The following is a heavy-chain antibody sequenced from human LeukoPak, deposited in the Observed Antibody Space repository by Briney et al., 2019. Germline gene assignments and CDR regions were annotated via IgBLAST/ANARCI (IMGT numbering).Heavy chain of an antibody. D-gene: IGHD3-10*01. CDR3: ARGHHYYGSGSYYD. V-gene: IGHV4-34*01. Sequence: SETLSLTCAVYGGSFSGYYWSWIRQPPGKGLEWIGEINHSGSTNYNPSLKSRVTISVDTSKNQFSLKLSSVTAADTAVYYCARGHHYYGSGSYYDWGQGTLVTVSS. CDR2: INHSGST. J-gene: IGHJ4*02. CDR1: GGSFSGYY.